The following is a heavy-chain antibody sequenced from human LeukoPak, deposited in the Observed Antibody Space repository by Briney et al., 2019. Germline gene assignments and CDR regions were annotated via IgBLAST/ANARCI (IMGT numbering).Heavy chain of an antibody. CDR3: AKDIFTGIAAAGAIDY. J-gene: IGHJ4*02. CDR1: GFTFSDYA. Sequence: GGSLRLSCVASGFTFSDYAMHWVRQAPGKGLEWVSGISWNSGSIGYADSVKGRFTISRDNAKNSLYLQMNSLRAEDTALYYCAKDIFTGIAAAGAIDYWGQGTLVTVSS. D-gene: IGHD6-13*01. V-gene: IGHV3-9*01. CDR2: ISWNSGSI.